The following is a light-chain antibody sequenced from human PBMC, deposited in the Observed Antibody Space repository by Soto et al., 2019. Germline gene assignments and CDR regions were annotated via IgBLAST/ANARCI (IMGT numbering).Light chain of an antibody. CDR3: QKYNSAPRT. CDR2: AAS. J-gene: IGKJ1*01. Sequence: DIQMTQSPSSLSASVGDRVTIACRASQGISNFLAWYQQKPGKVPKLLIYAASTLQPGVPSRFSGSGSGTDFTLTISSLQPEDVATYYCQKYNSAPRTFGQGTKVDIK. V-gene: IGKV1-27*01. CDR1: QGISNF.